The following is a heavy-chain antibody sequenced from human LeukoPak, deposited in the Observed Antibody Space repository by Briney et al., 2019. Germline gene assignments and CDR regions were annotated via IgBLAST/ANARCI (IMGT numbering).Heavy chain of an antibody. CDR2: IYHSGST. V-gene: IGHV4-61*10. J-gene: IGHJ3*02. CDR1: GGSISSGDYY. Sequence: SETLSLTCTVSGGSISSGDYYWSWIRQPAGKGLEWIGEIYHSGSTNYNPSLKSRVTISVDKSKNQFSLKLSSVTAADTAVYYCRSLRLVRDDAFDIWGQGTMVTVSS. D-gene: IGHD6-19*01. CDR3: RSLRLVRDDAFDI.